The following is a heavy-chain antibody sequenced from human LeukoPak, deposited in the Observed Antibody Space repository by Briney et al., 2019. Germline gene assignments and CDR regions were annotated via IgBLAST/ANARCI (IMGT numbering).Heavy chain of an antibody. CDR2: MYHSGST. CDR1: GDSISSSVHY. CDR3: ARAQGYSSGWDFQH. D-gene: IGHD6-19*01. J-gene: IGHJ1*01. V-gene: IGHV4-39*07. Sequence: PSETLSLTCSVSGDSISSSVHYWGWIRQPPGKGLEWIGSMYHSGSTYYNPSLKSRVTISVDASKNQFSLKMSSMTAADTAVYYCARAQGYSSGWDFQHWGQGTLVTVSS.